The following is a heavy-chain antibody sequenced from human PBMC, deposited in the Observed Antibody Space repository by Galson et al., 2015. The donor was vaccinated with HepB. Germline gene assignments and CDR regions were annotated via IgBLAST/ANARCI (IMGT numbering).Heavy chain of an antibody. V-gene: IGHV4-34*01. CDR1: GGSFSGYY. Sequence: LSLTCAVYGGSFSGYYWSWIRQPPGKGLEWIGEINHSGSTNYNPSLKSRVTISVDTSKNQFSLKLSSVTAADTAVYYCARLGLGWYFDLWGRGTLVTVSS. J-gene: IGHJ2*01. D-gene: IGHD3/OR15-3a*01. CDR3: ARLGLGWYFDL. CDR2: INHSGST.